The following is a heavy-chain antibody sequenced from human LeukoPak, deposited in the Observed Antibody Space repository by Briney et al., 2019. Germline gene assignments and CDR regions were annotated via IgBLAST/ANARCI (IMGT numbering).Heavy chain of an antibody. CDR2: INHSGST. V-gene: IGHV4-34*01. CDR3: ARGFVPLGLEPRRAGAFDI. Sequence: PSETLSLTCAVYGGSFSGYYWSWIRQPPGKGLEWIGEINHSGSTNYNPSLKSRVTISVDTSKNQFSLKLSSVTAADTAVYYCARGFVPLGLEPRRAGAFDIWGQGTMVTVSS. J-gene: IGHJ3*02. D-gene: IGHD1-14*01. CDR1: GGSFSGYY.